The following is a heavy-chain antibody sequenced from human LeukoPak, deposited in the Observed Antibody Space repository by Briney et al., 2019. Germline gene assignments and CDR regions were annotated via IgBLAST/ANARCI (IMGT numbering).Heavy chain of an antibody. J-gene: IGHJ6*02. Sequence: SVKVSCKASGGTFSSYAINWVRQAPGQGLEWMGGIIPIFGTANYAQKFQGRVTITADESTSTAYMELSSLRSEDTAVYYCARDSASGYHYYYGMDVWGQGTTVTVSS. CDR3: ARDSASGYHYYYGMDV. D-gene: IGHD3-22*01. CDR1: GGTFSSYA. V-gene: IGHV1-69*13. CDR2: IIPIFGTA.